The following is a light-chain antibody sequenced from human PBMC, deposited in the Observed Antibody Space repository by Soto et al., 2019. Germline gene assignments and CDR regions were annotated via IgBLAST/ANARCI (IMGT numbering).Light chain of an antibody. J-gene: IGKJ4*01. CDR1: QSLLHSNGYNY. Sequence: DIVMTQSPLSLPVTPGEPASISCRSSQSLLHSNGYNYLDWYLQKQGQSPQLLIYLGSNRASGVPDRVSGSGSGTDFTLKISRVEAEDVGVYYCMQALQSPLTFGGGTKVEIK. V-gene: IGKV2-28*01. CDR3: MQALQSPLT. CDR2: LGS.